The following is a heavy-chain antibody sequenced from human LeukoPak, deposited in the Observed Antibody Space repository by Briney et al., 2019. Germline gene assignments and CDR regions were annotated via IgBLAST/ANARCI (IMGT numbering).Heavy chain of an antibody. V-gene: IGHV3-11*05. Sequence: PGGSLRLSCAASGFIFSDYYMSWIRQAPGKGLEWVSYISSSSTYTAYAGSVQGRFTISRDDAKNSLYLQITSLRAEDTAVYFCARAANTATGTPTLAIDYWGQGTLVTVSS. CDR3: ARAANTATGTPTLAIDY. CDR2: ISSSSTYT. D-gene: IGHD6-13*01. CDR1: GFIFSDYY. J-gene: IGHJ4*02.